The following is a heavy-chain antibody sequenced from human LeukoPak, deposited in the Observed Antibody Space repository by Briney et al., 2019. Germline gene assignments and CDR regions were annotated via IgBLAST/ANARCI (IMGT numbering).Heavy chain of an antibody. CDR2: IYHSGST. CDR1: GYSISSGYY. D-gene: IGHD3-3*01. CDR3: ARDFWSGGNWFDP. V-gene: IGHV4-38-2*02. J-gene: IGHJ5*02. Sequence: PSETLSLTCTVSGYSISSGYYWGWIRQPPGKGLEWIGSIYHSGSTYYNPSIKSRVTISVDTSKNQFSLKLSSVTAADTAVYYCARDFWSGGNWFDPWGQGTLVTVSS.